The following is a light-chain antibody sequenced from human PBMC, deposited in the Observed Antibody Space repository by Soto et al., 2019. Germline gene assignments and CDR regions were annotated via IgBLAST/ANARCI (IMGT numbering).Light chain of an antibody. J-gene: IGKJ2*01. CDR1: QSVGNNY. CDR2: GAS. CDR3: QQYASSPLT. Sequence: EIVLTQSPGTVSLSPGERATLSCRASQSVGNNYLAWYQKKRCQAPRLLISGASRRATGVLDRFSGSGTGTAVSLTISRLEPEDSAVYYCQQYASSPLTFGQGTKLEIK. V-gene: IGKV3-20*01.